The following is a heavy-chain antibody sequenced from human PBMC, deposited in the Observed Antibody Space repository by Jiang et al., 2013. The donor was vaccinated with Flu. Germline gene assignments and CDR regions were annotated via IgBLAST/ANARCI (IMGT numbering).Heavy chain of an antibody. CDR3: TASLTEGAFDI. Sequence: QLVESGGGLVKPGGSLRLSCAVSGFTVSSAWMSWVRQAPGKGLEWVGRIISTADGGTTDYVAPVKGRFTVSRDDSKNTLSLQMDGLKTEDTAVYYCTASLTEGAFDIWGQGTMLTVSS. V-gene: IGHV3-15*01. CDR2: IISTADGGTT. CDR1: GFTVSSAW. D-gene: IGHD1-20*01. J-gene: IGHJ3*02.